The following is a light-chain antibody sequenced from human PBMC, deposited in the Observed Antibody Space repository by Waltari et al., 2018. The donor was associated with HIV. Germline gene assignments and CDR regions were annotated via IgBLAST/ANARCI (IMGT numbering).Light chain of an antibody. CDR3: QQYDTYPLT. V-gene: IGKV1-9*01. J-gene: IGKJ4*01. CDR2: SAS. CDR1: QGIGSS. Sequence: DIQLTQSPSFLSASIGARVTITCRAAQGIGSSLAWYQAKPGRAPKPLVYSASILQAGVPLRFGGSGSGTEFTLTVSSLQPEDVATYYCQQYDTYPLTFGGGTKVEIK.